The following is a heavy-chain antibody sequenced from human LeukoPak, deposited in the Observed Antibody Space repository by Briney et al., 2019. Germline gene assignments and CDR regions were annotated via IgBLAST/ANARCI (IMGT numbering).Heavy chain of an antibody. CDR2: ISGSGSST. CDR1: GFTFSSYS. V-gene: IGHV3-21*04. Sequence: PGGSLRLSCAASGFTFSSYSINWVRQAPGKGLEWVSAISGSGSSTYYADSVKGRFTISRDNAKNSLYLQMNSLRAEDTAVYYCARGYSYGSYWGQGTLVTVSS. CDR3: ARGYSYGSY. J-gene: IGHJ4*02. D-gene: IGHD5-18*01.